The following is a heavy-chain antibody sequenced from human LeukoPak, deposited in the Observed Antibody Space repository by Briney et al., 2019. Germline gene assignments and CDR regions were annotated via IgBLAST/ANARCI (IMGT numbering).Heavy chain of an antibody. V-gene: IGHV4-59*12. CDR2: IYHSGST. J-gene: IGHJ4*02. CDR3: ARDRRDPYYFDY. CDR1: GGPISSYY. Sequence: SETLSLTCTVSGGPISSYYWSWIRQPPGKGLEWIGYIYHSGSTYYNPSLKSRVTISVDRSKNQFSLKLSSVTAADTAVYYCARDRRDPYYFDYWGQGTLVTVSS. D-gene: IGHD5-24*01.